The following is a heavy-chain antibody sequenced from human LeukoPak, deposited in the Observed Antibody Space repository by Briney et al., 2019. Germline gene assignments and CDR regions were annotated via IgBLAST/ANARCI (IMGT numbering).Heavy chain of an antibody. CDR3: AKVQPVGYDILMGGFDY. V-gene: IGHV3-30*18. Sequence: GGSLRLSCAASGFTFSSYGMHWVRQAPGKGLEWVAVISYDGSNKYYADSVKGRFTISRDNSKNTLYLQMNSLRAEDTAVYYCAKVQPVGYDILMGGFDYWGQGTLVTVSS. J-gene: IGHJ4*02. CDR2: ISYDGSNK. D-gene: IGHD3-9*01. CDR1: GFTFSSYG.